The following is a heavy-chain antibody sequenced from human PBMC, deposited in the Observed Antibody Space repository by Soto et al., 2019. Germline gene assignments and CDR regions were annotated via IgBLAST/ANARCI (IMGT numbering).Heavy chain of an antibody. D-gene: IGHD6-13*01. CDR3: ESYVAAAEYYYYYGMDV. CDR2: IDPSDSYT. CDR1: GYSFTSYW. Sequence: GESLKISCKGSGYSFTSYWIGWVRQMPGKGLEWMGRIDPSDSYTNYSPSFQGHVTISADKSISTAYLQWSSLKASDTAMYYCESYVAAAEYYYYYGMDVGGKGTTVTVPS. J-gene: IGHJ6*04. V-gene: IGHV5-10-1*01.